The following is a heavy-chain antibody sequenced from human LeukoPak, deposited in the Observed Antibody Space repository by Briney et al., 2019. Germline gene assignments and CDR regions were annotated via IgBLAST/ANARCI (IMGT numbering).Heavy chain of an antibody. Sequence: SQTLSLTCTVSGGSISSGSYYWSRIRQPAGKGLEWIGRIYTSGSTNYNPSLKSRVTISVDTSKNQFSLKLSSVTAADTAVYYCARDTVIAVAGTKPHYYYGMDVWGQGTTVTVSS. CDR1: GGSISSGSYY. V-gene: IGHV4-61*02. CDR3: ARDTVIAVAGTKPHYYYGMDV. D-gene: IGHD6-19*01. CDR2: IYTSGST. J-gene: IGHJ6*02.